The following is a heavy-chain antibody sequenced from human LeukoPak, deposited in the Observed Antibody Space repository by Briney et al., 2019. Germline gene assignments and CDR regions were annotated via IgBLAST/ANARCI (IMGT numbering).Heavy chain of an antibody. Sequence: PSETLSLTCAVSGGSISSSNWWSWVGQPPGKGLEWIGEIYHSGSTNYNPSLKSRVTISVDKSKNQFSLKLSSVTAADTAVYYCARDSSVPAAKMPHGAFDIWGQGTMVTVSS. V-gene: IGHV4-4*02. J-gene: IGHJ3*02. CDR2: IYHSGST. CDR3: ARDSSVPAAKMPHGAFDI. D-gene: IGHD2-2*01. CDR1: GGSISSSNW.